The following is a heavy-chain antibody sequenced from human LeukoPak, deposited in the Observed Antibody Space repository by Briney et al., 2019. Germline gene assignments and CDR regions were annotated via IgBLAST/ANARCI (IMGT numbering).Heavy chain of an antibody. D-gene: IGHD1-14*01. J-gene: IGHJ4*02. CDR1: GFTFSSYA. V-gene: IGHV3-64*01. Sequence: GGSLRLSCAASGFTFSSYAMHWVRQAPGKGLEYVSAISSNGDSTYYANSVKGRFTISRDNSKNTLYVQMGSLRAEDMAVYYCARGPPEATFDYWGQGTLVTVSS. CDR3: ARGPPEATFDY. CDR2: ISSNGDST.